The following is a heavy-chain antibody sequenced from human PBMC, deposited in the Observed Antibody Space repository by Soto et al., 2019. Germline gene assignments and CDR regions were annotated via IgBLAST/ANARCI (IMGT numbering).Heavy chain of an antibody. CDR2: IIPILGIA. V-gene: IGHV1-69*04. D-gene: IGHD2-8*01. CDR3: ARDPRYCTNGVCSHGLDY. Sequence: ASVKVSCKASGGTFSSYTISWVRQAPGQGLEWMGRIIPILGIANYAQKFQGRVTITADKSTSTAYMELSSLRSEDTAVYYCARDPRYCTNGVCSHGLDYWGQGTLVPVSS. J-gene: IGHJ4*02. CDR1: GGTFSSYT.